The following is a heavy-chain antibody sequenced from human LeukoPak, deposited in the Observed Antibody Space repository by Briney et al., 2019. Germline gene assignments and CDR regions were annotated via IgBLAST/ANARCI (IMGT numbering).Heavy chain of an antibody. D-gene: IGHD3-10*01. Sequence: ASVKVSCKASGYTFTSYGISWVRQAPGQGLEWMGWISAYSGNTNYAQKLQGRVTMTTDTSTSTAYMELRSLRSDDTAVYYCARWLYGSGSLYFFDYWGQGTLVTVSS. CDR1: GYTFTSYG. V-gene: IGHV1-18*01. CDR2: ISAYSGNT. J-gene: IGHJ4*02. CDR3: ARWLYGSGSLYFFDY.